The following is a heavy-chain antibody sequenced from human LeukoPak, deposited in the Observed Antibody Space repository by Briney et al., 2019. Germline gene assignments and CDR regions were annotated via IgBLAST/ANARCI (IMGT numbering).Heavy chain of an antibody. V-gene: IGHV4-61*02. CDR3: AGHDVDTAMVGRSGVVVPLSEFDY. Sequence: SQTLSLTCTVSGGSISSGSYYWSWIRQPAGKGLEWIGRIYTSGSTNYNPSLKSRVTISVDTSKNQFSLKLSSVTAADTAVYYCAGHDVDTAMVGRSGVVVPLSEFDYWGQGTLVTVSS. J-gene: IGHJ4*02. CDR2: IYTSGST. D-gene: IGHD5-18*01. CDR1: GGSISSGSYY.